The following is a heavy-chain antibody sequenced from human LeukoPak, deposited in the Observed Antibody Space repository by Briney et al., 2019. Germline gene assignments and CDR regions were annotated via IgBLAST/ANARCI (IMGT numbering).Heavy chain of an antibody. J-gene: IGHJ4*02. CDR2: MNPNSGNT. CDR1: GYTFTTYD. V-gene: IGHV1-8*01. CDR3: AKNVRDTGTFDY. Sequence: GASVKVSCKASGYTFTTYDINWVRQATGQGLEWMGWMNPNSGNTGYAQRFQGRVTMTRDTSISTAYMELNSLTSEDTALYYCAKNVRDTGTFDYWGQGTLVTVSS. D-gene: IGHD5-18*01.